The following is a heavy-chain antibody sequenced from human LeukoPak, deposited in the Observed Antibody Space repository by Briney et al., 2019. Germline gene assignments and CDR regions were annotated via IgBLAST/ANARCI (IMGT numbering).Heavy chain of an antibody. V-gene: IGHV1-69*04. D-gene: IGHD3-10*01. CDR2: IIPILGIA. Sequence: SVKVSCKASGGTFSSYAISWVRQAPGQGLEWMGRIIPILGIANYAQKFQGRVTITADKSTSTACMELSSLRSEDTAVYYCARLLDYYGSGDENWFDPWGQGTLVTVSS. CDR1: GGTFSSYA. J-gene: IGHJ5*02. CDR3: ARLLDYYGSGDENWFDP.